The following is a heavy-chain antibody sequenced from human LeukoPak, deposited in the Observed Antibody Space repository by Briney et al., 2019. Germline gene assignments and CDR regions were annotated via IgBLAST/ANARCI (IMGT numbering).Heavy chain of an antibody. CDR1: GYTFTGYY. J-gene: IGHJ4*02. V-gene: IGHV1-2*02. CDR2: INPNSGRT. CDR3: ASFEAYDLWSGYQDPRFDY. Sequence: GASVKVSCKASGYTFTGYYMHWVRQAPGQGLEWMGWINPNSGRTNYAQKFQGRVTMTRDTSISTAYMELSRLRSDDTALYYCASFEAYDLWSGYQDPRFDYWGQGTLVTVSS. D-gene: IGHD3-3*01.